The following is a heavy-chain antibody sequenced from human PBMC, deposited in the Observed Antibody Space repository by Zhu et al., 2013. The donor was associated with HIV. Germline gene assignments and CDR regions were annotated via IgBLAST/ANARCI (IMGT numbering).Heavy chain of an antibody. CDR1: GYTFTSYD. D-gene: IGHD1-26*01. V-gene: IGHV1-8*01. CDR2: MNPNSGNT. J-gene: IGHJ3*02. CDR3: ARGSPNPSGSYSVSRGSDAFDI. Sequence: QVQLVQSGAEVKKPGASVKVSCKASGYTFTSYDINWVRQATGQGLEWMGWMNPNSGNTGYAQKFQGRVTMTRNTSISTAYMELSSLRSEDTAVYYCARGSPNPSGSYSVSRGSDAFDIWGQGTMVTVSS.